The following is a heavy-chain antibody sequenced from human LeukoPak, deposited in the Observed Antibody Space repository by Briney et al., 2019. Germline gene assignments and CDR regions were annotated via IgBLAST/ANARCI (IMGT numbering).Heavy chain of an antibody. CDR2: INSNGGST. CDR3: ARITVGATIANFYYYPMDV. D-gene: IGHD4-23*01. V-gene: IGHV3-64*02. J-gene: IGHJ6*03. Sequence: PGGSLRLSCAAYGFPFSHYSMPWVRQAPGKGLEYVSAINSNGGSTHDADSVKGRFTISRDNSKHTLYLPKDSLRAEDMAVYYRARITVGATIANFYYYPMDVWGKGATVTVSS. CDR1: GFPFSHYS.